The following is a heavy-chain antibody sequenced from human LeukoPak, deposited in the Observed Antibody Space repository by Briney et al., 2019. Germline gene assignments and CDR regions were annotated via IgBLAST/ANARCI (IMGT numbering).Heavy chain of an antibody. D-gene: IGHD2-15*01. CDR1: GFTFSSYA. V-gene: IGHV3-23*01. CDR3: AKDSRGPGYCSGDSCYSEDY. J-gene: IGHJ4*02. CDR2: ISGSGGST. Sequence: GGSLRLSCAASGFTFSSYAMSWVRQAPGKGLEWVSAISGSGGSTYYADSVKGRFTISRDNSKNTLYLQMNSLRAEDTAVYYCAKDSRGPGYCSGDSCYSEDYWGQGTLVTVSS.